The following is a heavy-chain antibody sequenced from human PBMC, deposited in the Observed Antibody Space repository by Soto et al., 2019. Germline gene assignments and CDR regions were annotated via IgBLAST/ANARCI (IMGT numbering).Heavy chain of an antibody. V-gene: IGHV4-39*01. Sequence: PSETLSLTCTVSGGSISSSSYYWGWIRQPPGKGLEWIGSIYYSGSTYYNPSLKSRVTISVDTSKNQFSLKLSSVTAADTAVYYCARQKYYYDSSGYYPYYYYYGMDVWGQGTTVTVSS. CDR1: GGSISSSSYY. CDR2: IYYSGST. J-gene: IGHJ6*02. CDR3: ARQKYYYDSSGYYPYYYYYGMDV. D-gene: IGHD3-22*01.